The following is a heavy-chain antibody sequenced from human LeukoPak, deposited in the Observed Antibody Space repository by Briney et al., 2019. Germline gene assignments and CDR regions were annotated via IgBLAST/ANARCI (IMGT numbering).Heavy chain of an antibody. J-gene: IGHJ3*02. CDR2: IRSKAYGGTT. CDR1: GFTFGDYA. V-gene: IGHV3-49*04. D-gene: IGHD3-22*01. CDR3: TRAPQYYYDSSGYSTYAFDI. Sequence: GGSLRLSCTASGFTFGDYAMSWVRQAPGKGLEWVGFIRSKAYGGTTEYAASVKGRFTISRDDSKSIAYLQMNSLKTEDTAVYYCTRAPQYYYDSSGYSTYAFDIWGQGTMVTVSS.